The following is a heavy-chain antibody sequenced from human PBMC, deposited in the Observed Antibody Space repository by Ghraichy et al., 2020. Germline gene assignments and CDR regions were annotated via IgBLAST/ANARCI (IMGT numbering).Heavy chain of an antibody. CDR2: IYYSGDT. D-gene: IGHD3-16*01. CDR1: GGYISSSSDY. J-gene: IGHJ3*02. CDR3: ARQVGLGKWTFDI. Sequence: ETLSLTCTVSGGYISSSSDYWWGWIRQPPGKGLEWIGSIYYSGDTHYSPSLKSRVIISVDTSKNQFSLNLISVTAADTAVFYCARQVGLGKWTFDIWGQGTMVTVSS. V-gene: IGHV4-39*01.